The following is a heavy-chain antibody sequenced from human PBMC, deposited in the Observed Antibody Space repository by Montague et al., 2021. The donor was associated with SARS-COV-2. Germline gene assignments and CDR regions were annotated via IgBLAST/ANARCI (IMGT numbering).Heavy chain of an antibody. D-gene: IGHD3-10*01. V-gene: IGHV4-61*01. CDR3: AREATDYGSGSYYFPFAY. J-gene: IGHJ4*02. CDR2: VYNYGST. CDR1: GGSVSIGSNY. Sequence: SETLSLTCSVSGGSVSIGSNYWSWIRQSPGKGLEWIGYVYNYGSTDYNPSLKSRVTISLDTSKNQFSLRLSSVTAADTAVYYCAREATDYGSGSYYFPFAYWGQGILVTVSS.